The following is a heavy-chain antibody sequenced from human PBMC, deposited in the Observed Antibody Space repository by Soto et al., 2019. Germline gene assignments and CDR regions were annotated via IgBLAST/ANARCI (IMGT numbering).Heavy chain of an antibody. CDR3: ARADCTGAYCYSWPFNYGVDV. CDR2: IRYDRSNK. J-gene: IGHJ6*02. CDR1: GFTFNTYG. Sequence: QVQLVESGGGVVQPGGSLRLSCTTSGFTFNTYGMHWVRQAPGKGLEWVAVIRYDRSNKYYADSVKGRFTISRDNYKNELNLQMTGLRVDDTALYYCARADCTGAYCYSWPFNYGVDVWGQGTTVTVSS. D-gene: IGHD2-15*01. V-gene: IGHV3-33*08.